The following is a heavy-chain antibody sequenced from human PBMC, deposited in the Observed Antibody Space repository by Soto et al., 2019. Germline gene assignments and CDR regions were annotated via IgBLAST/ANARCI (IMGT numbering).Heavy chain of an antibody. J-gene: IGHJ4*02. Sequence: ASVKVSCKASGYTFTSYYMHWVRQAPGQGLEWMGIINPSGGSTSYAQKFQGRVTMTRDTSTSTVYMELSSLRSEDTAVYYCAREAISGYSYATRFYFDYWGQGTLVTVSS. V-gene: IGHV1-46*01. CDR1: GYTFTSYY. CDR3: AREAISGYSYATRFYFDY. D-gene: IGHD5-18*01. CDR2: INPSGGST.